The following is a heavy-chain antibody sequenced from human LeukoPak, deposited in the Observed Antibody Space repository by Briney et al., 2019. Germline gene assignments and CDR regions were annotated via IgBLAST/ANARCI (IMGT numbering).Heavy chain of an antibody. CDR2: IIPIFGTA. V-gene: IGHV1-69*13. J-gene: IGHJ4*02. D-gene: IGHD5-12*01. Sequence: SVKVSCKASGGTFSSYAISWVRQAPGQWLEWMGGIIPIFGTANYAQKFQGRVTITADESTSTAYMELSSLRSEDTAVYYCARGRGYSGYDLGYWGQGTLVTVSS. CDR1: GGTFSSYA. CDR3: ARGRGYSGYDLGY.